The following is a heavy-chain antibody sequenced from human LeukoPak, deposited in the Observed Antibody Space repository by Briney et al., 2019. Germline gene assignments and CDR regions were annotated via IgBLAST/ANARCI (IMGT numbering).Heavy chain of an antibody. Sequence: PGRSLRLSCGASGFSFSSFAMHWVRQAPGKGLEWVAVICNDGSNKYYAASVKGRFTISRDNFKNMVYLQMNSLRAEDTAVYYCAKGSGGYSGSGRPHFDSWGQGTLVAVSS. CDR1: GFSFSSFA. V-gene: IGHV3-33*06. CDR2: ICNDGSNK. CDR3: AKGSGGYSGSGRPHFDS. D-gene: IGHD3-10*01. J-gene: IGHJ4*02.